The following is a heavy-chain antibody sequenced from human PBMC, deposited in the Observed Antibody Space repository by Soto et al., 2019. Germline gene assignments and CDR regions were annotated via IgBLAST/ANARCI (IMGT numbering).Heavy chain of an antibody. CDR1: GYSFTSYL. D-gene: IGHD6-13*01. Sequence: PGESLKISCKGSGYSFTSYLISWVRQMPVKGLEWTGRIDPSDSYTNYSPSFQGHVTISADKSISTAYLQWSSLKASDTAMYYCSTHGLPDSIAAAGTPYYGMDVCGQGTTVTVCS. CDR3: STHGLPDSIAAAGTPYYGMDV. V-gene: IGHV5-10-1*01. CDR2: IDPSDSYT. J-gene: IGHJ6*02.